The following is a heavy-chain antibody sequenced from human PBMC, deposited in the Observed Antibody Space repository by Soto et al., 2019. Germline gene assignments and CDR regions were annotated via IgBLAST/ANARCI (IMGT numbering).Heavy chain of an antibody. CDR1: GYSISSGYY. V-gene: IGHV4-38-2*01. D-gene: IGHD4-17*01. CDR3: ARTTAVPNTLRSRYFFDY. Sequence: SETLSLTCAVSGYSISSGYYWVWIRQPPGKGLEWIGSIYHSGSTYYNPSLKSRVTISVDTSKNQFSLKLSSVTTADTALYYCARTTAVPNTLRSRYFFDYWGQGTLVTVSS. CDR2: IYHSGST. J-gene: IGHJ4*02.